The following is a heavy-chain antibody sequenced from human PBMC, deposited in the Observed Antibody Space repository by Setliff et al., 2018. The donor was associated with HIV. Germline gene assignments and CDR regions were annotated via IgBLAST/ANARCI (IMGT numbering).Heavy chain of an antibody. V-gene: IGHV1-46*01. Sequence: ASVKVSCKSSGYTFTSYPMHWVRQAPGQGLEWMGVINTSGGSAGYAEKFRGRVTMTRDTSTSTVYLDLLNLRSEDTAVYYCARNQGDSSGWYAGDYWGHGTLVTVSS. CDR1: GYTFTSYP. J-gene: IGHJ4*01. CDR3: ARNQGDSSGWYAGDY. D-gene: IGHD6-19*01. CDR2: INTSGGSA.